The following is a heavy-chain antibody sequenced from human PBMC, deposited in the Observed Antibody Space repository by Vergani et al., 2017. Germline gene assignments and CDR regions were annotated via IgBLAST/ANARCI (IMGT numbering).Heavy chain of an antibody. V-gene: IGHV1-69*09. D-gene: IGHD2-21*02. J-gene: IGHJ6*02. CDR3: ARDPRGYGGDPEDYYYGMDV. CDR2: IIPVLGKT. Sequence: QVQLVQSGAEVKKPGASVKVSCKASGYTFTGYYIHWVRQAPGQGLEWMGRIIPVLGKTKYAQDFQGRLTITADTSTSTAYMELTSLRSQDTAVYYCARDPRGYGGDPEDYYYGMDVWGQGTTVTVSS. CDR1: GYTFTGYY.